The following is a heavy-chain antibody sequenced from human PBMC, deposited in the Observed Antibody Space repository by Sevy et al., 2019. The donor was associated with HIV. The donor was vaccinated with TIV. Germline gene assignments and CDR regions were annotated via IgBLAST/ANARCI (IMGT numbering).Heavy chain of an antibody. J-gene: IGHJ6*02. V-gene: IGHV1-2*02. Sequence: ASVKVSCKASGYTFTGYYMHWVRQAPGQGLEWMGWINPNSGGTNYAQKFQGRVTMTRDTSISTAYMELSRLRSDDTAVYYCARKGGGHDSSGYKVYGMDVWGQGTTVTVSS. CDR3: ARKGGGHDSSGYKVYGMDV. CDR2: INPNSGGT. CDR1: GYTFTGYY. D-gene: IGHD3-22*01.